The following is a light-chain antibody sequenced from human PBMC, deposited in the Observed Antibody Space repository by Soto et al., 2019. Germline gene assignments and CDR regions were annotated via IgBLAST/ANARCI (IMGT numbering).Light chain of an antibody. V-gene: IGKV3-20*01. CDR1: QCVSSRY. CDR3: HHHGISPCT. Sequence: IVLTQSPGTLSLSPGERATLSCRASQCVSSRYLAWYQQNPGQAPRLLISGASTRATGIPDRFSGSGSGTDFTLTISRLEPEDFAVYYGHHHGISPCTSRQG. J-gene: IGKJ5*01. CDR2: GAS.